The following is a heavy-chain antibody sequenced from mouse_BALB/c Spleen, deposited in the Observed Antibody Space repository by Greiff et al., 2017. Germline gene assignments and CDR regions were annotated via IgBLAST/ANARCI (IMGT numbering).Heavy chain of an antibody. V-gene: IGHV5-9-1*01. Sequence: EVMLVESGGGLVKPGGSLKLSCAASGFTFSSYAMSWVRQTPEKRLEWVATISSGGSYTYYPDSVKGRFTISRDNAKNTLYLQMSSLRSEDTAMYYCARVHYAMDYWGQGTSVTVSS. J-gene: IGHJ4*01. CDR2: ISSGGSYT. CDR1: GFTFSSYA. CDR3: ARVHYAMDY.